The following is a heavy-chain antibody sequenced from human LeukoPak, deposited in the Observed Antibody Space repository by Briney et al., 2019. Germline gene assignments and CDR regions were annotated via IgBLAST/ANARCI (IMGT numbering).Heavy chain of an antibody. CDR2: MNPNSGNT. V-gene: IGHV1-8*01. D-gene: IGHD2-2*01. Sequence: PAASVKVSCKASGYTFTSYEINWVRQATGQGLEWMGWMNPNSGNTGYAQKFQGRVTMTRNTSISTAYMELSSLRSEDTAVYYCARAFEDIVVVPAANDYWGQGTLVTVSS. J-gene: IGHJ4*02. CDR1: GYTFTSYE. CDR3: ARAFEDIVVVPAANDY.